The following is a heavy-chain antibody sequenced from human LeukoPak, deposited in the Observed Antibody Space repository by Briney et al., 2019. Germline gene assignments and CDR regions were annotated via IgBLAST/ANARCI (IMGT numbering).Heavy chain of an antibody. CDR3: ARDRFGGMDV. D-gene: IGHD4-23*01. CDR2: IKEDGSEK. J-gene: IGHJ6*04. V-gene: IGHV3-7*01. CDR1: GFTFTSFW. Sequence: GGSLRLSCAASGFTFTSFWMSWVRHAPGKGLEWVANIKEDGSEKYYVDSVRGRFTISRDDAKNSVYFQMNSLRAEDSAVYYCARDRFGGMDVWGKGTSVTVSS.